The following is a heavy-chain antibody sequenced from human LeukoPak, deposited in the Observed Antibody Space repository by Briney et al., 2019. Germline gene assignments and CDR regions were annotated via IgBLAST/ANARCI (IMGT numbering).Heavy chain of an antibody. J-gene: IGHJ4*02. Sequence: GGSLRLSCAASGFTFSSDAMSWVRQAPGKGLEWVSYISSSGSTIYYADSVKGRFTISRDNAKNSLYLQMNSLRAEDTAVYYCAREVYSSSWFDYWGQGTLVTVSS. CDR3: AREVYSSSWFDY. D-gene: IGHD6-13*01. V-gene: IGHV3-48*04. CDR1: GFTFSSDA. CDR2: ISSSGSTI.